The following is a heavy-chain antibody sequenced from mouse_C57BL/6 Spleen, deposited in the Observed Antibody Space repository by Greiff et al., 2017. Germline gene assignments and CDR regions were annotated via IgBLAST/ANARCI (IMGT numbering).Heavy chain of an antibody. V-gene: IGHV5-17*01. CDR2: ISSGSSTV. J-gene: IGHJ3*01. CDR3: ARPTGTWFAY. D-gene: IGHD4-1*01. Sequence: EVHLVESGGGLVKPGGSLKLSCAASGFTFSDYGMHWVRQAPEKGLEWVAYISSGSSTVYSADTVKGRFTISRDNAKNTLFLQMASLRSEDTAMYYCARPTGTWFAYWGQGTLVTVSA. CDR1: GFTFSDYG.